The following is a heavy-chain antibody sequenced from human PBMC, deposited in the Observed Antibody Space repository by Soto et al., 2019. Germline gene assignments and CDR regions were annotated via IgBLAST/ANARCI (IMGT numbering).Heavy chain of an antibody. CDR1: GSGYTFSNFHTYY. Sequence: QVHLVQSGAEVKKPGASVRLSCKASGSGYTFSNFHTYYVHWVRQVSGLGLEWMGIVNPTGDKTMYAQKFQGRVTMTSDTSTNPFYMDLKSLTFADSALYFCALGTATSWGQGTLVTVSS. J-gene: IGHJ5*02. V-gene: IGHV1-46*03. CDR2: VNPTGDKT. CDR3: ALGTATS. D-gene: IGHD1-1*01.